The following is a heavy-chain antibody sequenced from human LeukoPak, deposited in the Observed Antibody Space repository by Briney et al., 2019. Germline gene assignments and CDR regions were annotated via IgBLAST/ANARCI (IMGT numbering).Heavy chain of an antibody. CDR1: GYTFTSYG. V-gene: IGHV1-2*02. CDR2: INPNIGGT. D-gene: IGHD2-21*02. Sequence: GASVKVSCKASGYTFTSYGISWVRQAPGQGLEWMGWINPNIGGTKYAEKFQGRVTMTRDTSISTAYMELSRLTSDDTAVYYCATSRLLINPFDYWGQGTLVTVSS. CDR3: ATSRLLINPFDY. J-gene: IGHJ4*02.